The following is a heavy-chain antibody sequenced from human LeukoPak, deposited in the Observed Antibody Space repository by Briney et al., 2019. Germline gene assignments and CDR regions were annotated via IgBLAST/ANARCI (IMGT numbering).Heavy chain of an antibody. D-gene: IGHD6-19*01. V-gene: IGHV1-2*02. CDR2: INPNSGGT. CDR1: GYAFTGYY. CDR3: ARDVTAVAGISHYYYMDV. Sequence: ASVKVSCKASGYAFTGYYMHWVRQAPGQGLEWMGWINPNSGGTNYAQKFQGRVTMTRDTSISTAYMELSRLRSDDTAVYYCARDVTAVAGISHYYYMDVWGKGTTVTISS. J-gene: IGHJ6*03.